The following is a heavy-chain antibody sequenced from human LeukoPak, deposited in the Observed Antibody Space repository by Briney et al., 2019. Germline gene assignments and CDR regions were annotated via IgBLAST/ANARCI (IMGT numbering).Heavy chain of an antibody. Sequence: PSETLSLTCTVSGGSISSSSYYWGWLRQPPGKGLEWIGSIYYSGSTYYNPSLKSRVTISVDTSKNQFSLKLSPVTAADTAVYYCARHLKGGILYYYDYWGQGTLVTVSS. V-gene: IGHV4-39*01. CDR2: IYYSGST. J-gene: IGHJ4*02. D-gene: IGHD2-15*01. CDR3: ARHLKGGILYYYDY. CDR1: GGSISSSSYY.